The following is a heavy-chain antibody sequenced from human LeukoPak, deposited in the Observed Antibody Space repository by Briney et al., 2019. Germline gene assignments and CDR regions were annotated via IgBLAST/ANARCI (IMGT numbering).Heavy chain of an antibody. CDR2: IHYSGST. CDR3: ARTRGYSSGWYDFDY. V-gene: IGHV4-59*08. Sequence: PSETLSLTCSVSGGSISSNYWSWIRQPPGKGLEGIGYIHYSGSTNYNPSLKSRVTISVDTSKNQFSLKLSSVTAADTAVYYCARTRGYSSGWYDFDYWGQGTLVTVSS. D-gene: IGHD6-19*01. J-gene: IGHJ4*02. CDR1: GGSISSNY.